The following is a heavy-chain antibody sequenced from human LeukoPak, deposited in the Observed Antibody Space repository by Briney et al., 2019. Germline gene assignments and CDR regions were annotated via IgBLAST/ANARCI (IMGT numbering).Heavy chain of an antibody. J-gene: IGHJ4*02. CDR1: GGSISSYY. CDR3: ARGGYCSGGSCYFDY. Sequence: PSETLSLTCTVSGGSISSYYWSWIRQPPGKGLEWIGYIYYSGSTNYNPSLKSPVTISVDTSKNQFSLKLSSVTAADTAVYYCARGGYCSGGSCYFDYWGQGTLVTVSS. V-gene: IGHV4-59*08. D-gene: IGHD2-15*01. CDR2: IYYSGST.